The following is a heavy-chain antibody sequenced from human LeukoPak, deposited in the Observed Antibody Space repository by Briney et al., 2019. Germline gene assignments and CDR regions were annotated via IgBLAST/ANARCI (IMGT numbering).Heavy chain of an antibody. V-gene: IGHV1-58*02. CDR2: IVVGSGNT. CDR3: AAGGSVTDYYYYYYMDG. D-gene: IGHD2-21*02. CDR1: GFSFTSSA. J-gene: IGHJ6*03. Sequence: SVKVSCKAFGFSFTSSAMQWVRQARGQRLEWIGWIVVGSGNTNYAQKFQERVTMTSDMFTSTVYMEVSSLRAEDTAVYYCAAGGSVTDYYYYYYMDGWGKGSTVTVSS.